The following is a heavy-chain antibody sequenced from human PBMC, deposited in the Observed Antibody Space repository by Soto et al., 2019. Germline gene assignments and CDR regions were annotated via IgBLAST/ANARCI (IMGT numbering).Heavy chain of an antibody. V-gene: IGHV3-30-3*01. CDR3: ARDPVAYCGGDCRTFYY. J-gene: IGHJ4*02. Sequence: QVQLVESGGGVVQPGRSLRLSCAASGFTFSSYAMHWVRQAPGKGLEWVAVISYDGSNKYYADSVKGRFTISRDNSKNTLYLQMNSLRAEDTAVYYCARDPVAYCGGDCRTFYYWGQGTLVTVSS. CDR2: ISYDGSNK. D-gene: IGHD2-21*02. CDR1: GFTFSSYA.